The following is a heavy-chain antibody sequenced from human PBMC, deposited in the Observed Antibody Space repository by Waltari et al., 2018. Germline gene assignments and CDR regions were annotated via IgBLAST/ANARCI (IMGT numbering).Heavy chain of an antibody. Sequence: QLQLQESGPGLVKPSETLSLTCTISGGSISSSSYYWGWIRQPPGKGLEWIGSIYYSGSTSYNPSLKSRVTISVDTSKNQFSLKLSSVTAADTAVYYCARDRAAAGPFDIWGQGTMVTVSS. V-gene: IGHV4-39*07. CDR1: GGSISSSSYY. D-gene: IGHD6-13*01. J-gene: IGHJ3*02. CDR3: ARDRAAAGPFDI. CDR2: IYYSGST.